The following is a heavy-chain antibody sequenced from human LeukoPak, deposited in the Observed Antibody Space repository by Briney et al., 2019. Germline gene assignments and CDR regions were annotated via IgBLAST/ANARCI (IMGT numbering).Heavy chain of an antibody. CDR3: AKDSWEYCSSTSCYKGSLD. J-gene: IGHJ4*02. CDR1: GFTFSSYA. V-gene: IGHV3-23*01. CDR2: ISGSGGST. D-gene: IGHD2-2*02. Sequence: GGSLRLSCAASGFTFSSYAMSWVRQAPGEGLEWVSAISGSGGSTYYADSVKGRFTISRDNSKNTLYLQMNSLRAEDTAVYYCAKDSWEYCSSTSCYKGSLDWGQGTLVTVSS.